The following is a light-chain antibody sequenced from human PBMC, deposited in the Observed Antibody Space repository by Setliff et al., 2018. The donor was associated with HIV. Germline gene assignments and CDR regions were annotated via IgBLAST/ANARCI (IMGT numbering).Light chain of an antibody. CDR3: AAWDDSLSGYV. CDR2: RND. Sequence: QPPSASGTPGQRVTITCSGSSSNIGSTSVNWYQHLPGTAPKLLIYRNDQRPSGVPDRFSGSKSGTSASLAISGLRSEDEADYYCAAWDDSLSGYVFGTGTKVTVL. V-gene: IGLV1-47*01. J-gene: IGLJ1*01. CDR1: SSNIGSTS.